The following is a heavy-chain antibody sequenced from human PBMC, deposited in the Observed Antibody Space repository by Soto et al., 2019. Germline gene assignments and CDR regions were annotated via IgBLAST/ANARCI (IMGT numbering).Heavy chain of an antibody. CDR3: AREDIVVVPAAIRPAYYYHGMDV. CDR2: IIPIFGTA. J-gene: IGHJ6*02. D-gene: IGHD2-2*02. Sequence: ASVKVSCKASGGTFSSYAISWVRQAPGQGLEWMGGIIPIFGTANYAQKFQGRVTITADKSTSTAYMELSSLRSEDTAVYYCAREDIVVVPAAIRPAYYYHGMDVWGQGTTVTVSS. V-gene: IGHV1-69*06. CDR1: GGTFSSYA.